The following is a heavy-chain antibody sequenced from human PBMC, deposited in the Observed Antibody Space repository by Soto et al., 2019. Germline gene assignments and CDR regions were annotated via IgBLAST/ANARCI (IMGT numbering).Heavy chain of an antibody. CDR2: FDPEDGET. CDR3: APHYYDSSGYYYGWFDP. Sequence: ASVKVSCKVSGYTLTELSMHWVRQAPGKGLEWMGGFDPEDGETIYAQKFQGRVTMTEDTSTDTAYMELSSLRSEDTAVYYCAPHYYDSSGYYYGWFDPWGQGTLVTVSS. J-gene: IGHJ5*02. D-gene: IGHD3-22*01. V-gene: IGHV1-24*01. CDR1: GYTLTELS.